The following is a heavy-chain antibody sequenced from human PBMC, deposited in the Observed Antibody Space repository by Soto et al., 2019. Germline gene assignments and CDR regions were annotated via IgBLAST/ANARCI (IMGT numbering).Heavy chain of an antibody. J-gene: IGHJ6*02. Sequence: ASVKVSCKASGYTFTSYYMHWVRQAPGQGLEWMGIINPSGGSTSYAQKFQGRVTMTRDTSTSTVYMEMSSLRSEDTAVYYCAREFAGYSYGYNYYGMDVWGQGTTVTVSS. CDR3: AREFAGYSYGYNYYGMDV. CDR1: GYTFTSYY. D-gene: IGHD5-18*01. CDR2: INPSGGST. V-gene: IGHV1-46*01.